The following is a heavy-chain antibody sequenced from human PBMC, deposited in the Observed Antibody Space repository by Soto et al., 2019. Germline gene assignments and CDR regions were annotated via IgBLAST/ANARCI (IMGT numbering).Heavy chain of an antibody. V-gene: IGHV3-23*01. CDR2: ISAGRST. CDR1: GFTFSNYA. J-gene: IGHJ6*04. D-gene: IGHD4-17*01. CDR3: TKVRGDPV. Sequence: EVQVLESGGDLVQPGGSLRLSCAASGFTFSNYAMNWVRQAPGKGPEWVSGISAGRSTYSADSVKGRFTISRDNSKNTLLLQMASRRAEDTDLYYCTKVRGDPVWGKGTTVTVSS.